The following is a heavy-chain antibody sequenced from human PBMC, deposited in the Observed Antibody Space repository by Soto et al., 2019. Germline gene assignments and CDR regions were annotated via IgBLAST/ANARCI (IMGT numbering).Heavy chain of an antibody. V-gene: IGHV4-39*01. CDR2: IYYSGST. CDR3: ARGYVLLWFGELPPTGFDY. Sequence: SETLSLTCTVSGGSISSSSYYWGWIRQPPGKGLERIGSIYYSGSTYYNPSLKSRVTISVDTSKNQFSLKLSSVTAADTAVYYCARGYVLLWFGELPPTGFDYWGQGTLVTVSS. J-gene: IGHJ4*02. D-gene: IGHD3-10*01. CDR1: GGSISSSSYY.